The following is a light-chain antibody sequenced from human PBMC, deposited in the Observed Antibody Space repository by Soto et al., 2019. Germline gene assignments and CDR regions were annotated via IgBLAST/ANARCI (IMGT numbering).Light chain of an antibody. CDR3: CSYAGSTLV. CDR1: SSDFGSYNL. CDR2: EGS. V-gene: IGLV2-23*01. Sequence: QSALTQPASVSGSPGQSITISCTGTSSDFGSYNLVSWYQQHPGKAPKLMIYEGSKRPSGVSDRFSGSQSGSTASLTISGLRAEDEADYYCCSYAGSTLVFGGGTKLTVL. J-gene: IGLJ2*01.